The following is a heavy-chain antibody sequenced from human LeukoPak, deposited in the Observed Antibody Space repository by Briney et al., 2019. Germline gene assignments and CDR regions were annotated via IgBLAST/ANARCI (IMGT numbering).Heavy chain of an antibody. CDR1: GFTFSSYS. CDR2: ISSSSSYI. J-gene: IGHJ3*02. CDR3: AKPETTTDAFDI. V-gene: IGHV3-21*04. D-gene: IGHD4-17*01. Sequence: GGSLRLSCAASGFTFSSYSMNWVRQAPGKGLEWVSSISSSSSYIYYADSVKGRFTISRDNAKNSLYLQMNSLRAEDTAVYYCAKPETTTDAFDIWGQGTMVTVSS.